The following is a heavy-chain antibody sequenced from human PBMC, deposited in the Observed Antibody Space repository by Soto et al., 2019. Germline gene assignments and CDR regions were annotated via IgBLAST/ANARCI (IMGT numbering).Heavy chain of an antibody. V-gene: IGHV1-8*01. CDR1: GYTFTSYD. CDR2: MNPNSGNT. D-gene: IGHD2-2*02. J-gene: IGHJ6*02. Sequence: ASVKVSSKASGYTFTSYDINWVRQATGQGLEWMGWMNPNSGNTGYAQKFQGRVTMTRNTSISTAYMELSSLRSEDTAVYYCARGGYCSSTSCYMDGMDVWGQGTTVNVSS. CDR3: ARGGYCSSTSCYMDGMDV.